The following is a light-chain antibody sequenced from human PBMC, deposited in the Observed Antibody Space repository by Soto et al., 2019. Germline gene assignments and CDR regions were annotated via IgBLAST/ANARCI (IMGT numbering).Light chain of an antibody. CDR3: HQFNNYPFT. Sequence: AIQLTQSPSSLSASVGDRVTITCRASQGISSALVWYQQTPGKPPKLLIYDASSLEIGVPSRFSGSGSVTDFTLTISNLQPEDFATYYCHQFNNYPFTFGPGTKVDIK. V-gene: IGKV1D-13*01. CDR1: QGISSA. J-gene: IGKJ3*01. CDR2: DAS.